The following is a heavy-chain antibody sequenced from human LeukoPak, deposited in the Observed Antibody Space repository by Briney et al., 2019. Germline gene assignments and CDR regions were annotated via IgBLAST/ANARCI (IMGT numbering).Heavy chain of an antibody. CDR1: GGSISNYF. CDR2: IYSSGST. D-gene: IGHD5-24*01. Sequence: PSETLSLTCSVSGGSISNYFWTWIRQPPGKGLEWIGYIYSSGSTYYNPSLKSRVTISVDTSKNRFSLKLSSVTAADTAVYYCARGRMATIRSLDYWGQGTLVTVSS. J-gene: IGHJ4*02. CDR3: ARGRMATIRSLDY. V-gene: IGHV4-59*08.